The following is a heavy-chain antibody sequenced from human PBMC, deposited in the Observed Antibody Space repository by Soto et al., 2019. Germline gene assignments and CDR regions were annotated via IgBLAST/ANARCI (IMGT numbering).Heavy chain of an antibody. CDR3: AKVIVLMVYAGRGCFDP. Sequence: EVQLLESGGGLVQPGGSLRLSCAASGFTFSSYAMSWVRQAPGKGLEWVSAISGSDDSTYYADSVKGRFTISRDNSKNTLYLQMNSLRADDTAVYYCAKVIVLMVYAGRGCFDPWGQGTLVTVSS. J-gene: IGHJ5*02. D-gene: IGHD2-8*01. CDR2: ISGSDDST. V-gene: IGHV3-23*01. CDR1: GFTFSSYA.